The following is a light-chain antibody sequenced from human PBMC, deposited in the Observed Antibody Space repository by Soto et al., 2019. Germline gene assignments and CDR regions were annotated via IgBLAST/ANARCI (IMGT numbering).Light chain of an antibody. CDR2: GAS. V-gene: IGKV3-20*01. Sequence: EIVLTQSPGTLSLSPGERATLSCRASQSFNSIYLAWYQQKTGQXPRLLIYGASSSATGIPDRFSGSGSGTDFTLTISSLQSEDSAVYYCQQYVHWPPGAFGRGTRVEIK. CDR3: QQYVHWPPGA. CDR1: QSFNSIY. J-gene: IGKJ4*02.